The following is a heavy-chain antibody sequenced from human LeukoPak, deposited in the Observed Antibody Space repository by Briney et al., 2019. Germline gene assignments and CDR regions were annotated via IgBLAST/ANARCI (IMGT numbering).Heavy chain of an antibody. CDR2: IHYSGST. CDR3: ARGGGSWYADY. Sequence: PSETLSLTCSVSGGSISSYYWSWIRQPPEKGLEWIGYIHYSGSTSYNPSLKSRVTMSVDTSKNQFPLKVSSVTAADTAVYYCARGGGSWYADYWGQGILVTVSS. J-gene: IGHJ4*02. V-gene: IGHV4-59*01. D-gene: IGHD6-13*01. CDR1: GGSISSYY.